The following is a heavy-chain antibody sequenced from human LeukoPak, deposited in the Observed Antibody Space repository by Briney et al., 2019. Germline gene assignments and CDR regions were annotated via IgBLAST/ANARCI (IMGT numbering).Heavy chain of an antibody. Sequence: GASVKVSCKASGYTFTGYYMHWVRQAPGQGLEWMGWTNPDSGGTNYAQKFQGRVTMTRDTSISTAYMDLSRLRSDDTAVYYCARHLGIQLWSHSLDYWGQGTLVTVSS. D-gene: IGHD5-18*01. CDR2: TNPDSGGT. CDR3: ARHLGIQLWSHSLDY. J-gene: IGHJ4*02. V-gene: IGHV1-2*02. CDR1: GYTFTGYY.